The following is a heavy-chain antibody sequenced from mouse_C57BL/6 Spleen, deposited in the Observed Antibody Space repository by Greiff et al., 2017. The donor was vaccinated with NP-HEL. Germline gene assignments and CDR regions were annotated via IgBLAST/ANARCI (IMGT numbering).Heavy chain of an antibody. J-gene: IGHJ1*03. CDR3: ARDNYFDV. V-gene: IGHV5-16*01. Sequence: EVQLVESEGGLVQPGSSMKLSCTASGFTFSDYYMAWVRQVPEKGLEWVANINYDGSSTYYLDSLKSRFIISRDNAKNILYLQMSSLKSEDTATYYCARDNYFDVWGTGTTVTVSS. CDR2: INYDGSST. CDR1: GFTFSDYY.